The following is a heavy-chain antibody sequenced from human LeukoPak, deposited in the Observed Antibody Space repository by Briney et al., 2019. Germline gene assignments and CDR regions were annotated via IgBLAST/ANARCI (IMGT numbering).Heavy chain of an antibody. CDR1: SDSISSTSGTYF. J-gene: IGHJ5*02. CDR2: INTSGST. Sequence: PSETLSLNRSGSSDSISSTSGTYFWGWIRQPAGKGLEWIGRINTSGSTNYNPSLKSRVTMSVDTSKNQFSLKVTSVTAADTAVYYCARYRLGWFDPWGQGTLVTVSS. D-gene: IGHD1-1*01. V-gene: IGHV4-61*02. CDR3: ARYRLGWFDP.